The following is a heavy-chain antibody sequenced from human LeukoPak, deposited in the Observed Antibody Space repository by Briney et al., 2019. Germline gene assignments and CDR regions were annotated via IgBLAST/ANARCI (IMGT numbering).Heavy chain of an antibody. Sequence: ASVKVSCKAPGYTFISYYMHWVRQAPGQGLEWMGIINPSGGSTSYAQKFQGRVTMTRDTSTSTVYIELSSLRSEDTAVYYCARGNHMVRGVSVMDVWGKGTTVTVSS. D-gene: IGHD3-10*01. CDR1: GYTFISYY. J-gene: IGHJ6*03. CDR3: ARGNHMVRGVSVMDV. CDR2: INPSGGST. V-gene: IGHV1-46*03.